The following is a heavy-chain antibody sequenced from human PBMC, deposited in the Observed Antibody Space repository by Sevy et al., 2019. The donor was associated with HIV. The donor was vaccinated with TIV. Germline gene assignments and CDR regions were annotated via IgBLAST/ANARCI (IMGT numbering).Heavy chain of an antibody. CDR1: GFTFGDYY. Sequence: GGSLRLSCEASGFTFGDYYMSWIRQAPGKGLEWISYIDRSGSDLYYADSVKGRFTISRDNGKKSLYLQMRSLRTDDTAVYYCARDQGGVTNQCFYYYMDVWGTGTTVTVSS. D-gene: IGHD3-16*01. J-gene: IGHJ6*03. CDR3: ARDQGGVTNQCFYYYMDV. V-gene: IGHV3-11*04. CDR2: IDRSGSDL.